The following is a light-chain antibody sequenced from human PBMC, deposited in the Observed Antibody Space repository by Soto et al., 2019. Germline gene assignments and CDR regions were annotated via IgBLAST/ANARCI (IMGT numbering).Light chain of an antibody. CDR1: QSISTY. CDR2: AAS. CDR3: QQSSRIPWT. V-gene: IGKV1-39*01. Sequence: DIQMTQSPSSLSASVGDRVTITCRASQSISTYLNWYQQKPGKAPKVLIFAASSLQSGVPSRFSGSGSGTDFTLTISSLQPEDFATYYCQQSSRIPWTFGQGTKVDLK. J-gene: IGKJ1*01.